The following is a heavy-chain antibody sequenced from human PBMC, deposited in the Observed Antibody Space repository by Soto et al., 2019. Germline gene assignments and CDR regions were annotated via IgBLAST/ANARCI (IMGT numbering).Heavy chain of an antibody. Sequence: ASVKVSCKASGYTFTSYGISWVRQAPGQGLEWMGWISAYNGNTNYAQKLQGRVTMTTDTSTSTAYMELRSLRSDDTAVYYCARERRHLLIAVAGTGHLRGYYYGMDVWGQGTTVTVSS. CDR2: ISAYNGNT. D-gene: IGHD6-19*01. J-gene: IGHJ6*02. CDR3: ARERRHLLIAVAGTGHLRGYYYGMDV. V-gene: IGHV1-18*04. CDR1: GYTFTSYG.